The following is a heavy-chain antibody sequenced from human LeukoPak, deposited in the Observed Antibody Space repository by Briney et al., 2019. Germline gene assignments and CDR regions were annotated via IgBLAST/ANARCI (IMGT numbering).Heavy chain of an antibody. CDR2: LYYSGST. CDR3: ARQAISGYDPPPFDS. J-gene: IGHJ4*02. Sequence: SETLSLTCTVSGGSISSSTYYWGWIRQPQGKGLEWIGNLYYSGSTYYKPSLKSRITISVDTSKNQFSLKLSSVPAADTAVYYCARQAISGYDPPPFDSWGQGTLVTVSS. D-gene: IGHD5-12*01. V-gene: IGHV4-39*01. CDR1: GGSISSSTYY.